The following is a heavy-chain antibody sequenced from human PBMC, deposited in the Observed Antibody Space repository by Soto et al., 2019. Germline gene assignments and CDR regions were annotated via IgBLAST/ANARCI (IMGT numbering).Heavy chain of an antibody. Sequence: VASVKVSCKASGGTFSSYAISWVRQAPGQGLEWMGGIIPIFGTANYAQKFQGRVTITADESTSTAYMELSSLRSEDTAVYYCARDLIAVDYRKNNWFDPWGQGTLVTVSS. V-gene: IGHV1-69*13. CDR3: ARDLIAVDYRKNNWFDP. J-gene: IGHJ5*02. D-gene: IGHD6-19*01. CDR1: GGTFSSYA. CDR2: IIPIFGTA.